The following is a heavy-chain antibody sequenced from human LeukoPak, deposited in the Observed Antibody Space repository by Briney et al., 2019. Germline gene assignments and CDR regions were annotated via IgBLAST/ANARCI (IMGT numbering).Heavy chain of an antibody. CDR3: ARASGSYFCYFDY. CDR1: GYTFTGYY. V-gene: IGHV1-2*02. J-gene: IGHJ4*02. CDR2: INPDSGGT. D-gene: IGHD1-26*01. Sequence: ASVKVSCKASGYTFTGYYIHWVRQAPGQGLEWMGWINPDSGGTNYAQEFQGRVTMTRDTSITTAYMELSRLRSDDTAIYYCARASGSYFCYFDYWGQGTLVTVSS.